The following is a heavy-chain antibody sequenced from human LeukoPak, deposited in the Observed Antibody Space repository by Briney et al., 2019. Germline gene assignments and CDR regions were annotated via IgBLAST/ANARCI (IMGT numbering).Heavy chain of an antibody. CDR1: GGSISSYY. CDR3: AAYYYDSSGYNWFDP. V-gene: IGHV4-59*08. Sequence: SETLSLTCTVSGGSISSYYWSWIRQPPGKGLEWIGYIYYSGSTNYNPSLKSRVTKSVDTSKNQFSLKLSSVTAADTAVYYCAAYYYDSSGYNWFDPWGQGTLVTVSS. D-gene: IGHD3-22*01. J-gene: IGHJ5*02. CDR2: IYYSGST.